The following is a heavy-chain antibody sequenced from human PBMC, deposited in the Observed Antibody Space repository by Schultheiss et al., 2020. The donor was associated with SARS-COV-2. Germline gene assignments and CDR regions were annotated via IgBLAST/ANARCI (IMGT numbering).Heavy chain of an antibody. CDR2: ISYDGSNK. V-gene: IGHV3-30*03. J-gene: IGHJ4*02. CDR3: ATDTFYNDRSGYYSFDY. CDR1: GFTFSTYG. D-gene: IGHD3-22*01. Sequence: GGSLRLSCAASGFTFSTYGMHWVRQAPGKGLEWVTFISYDGSNKKYADSVKGRFTISRDNSKNTVYLQMNSLRAEDTAVYYCATDTFYNDRSGYYSFDYWGQGTLVTVSS.